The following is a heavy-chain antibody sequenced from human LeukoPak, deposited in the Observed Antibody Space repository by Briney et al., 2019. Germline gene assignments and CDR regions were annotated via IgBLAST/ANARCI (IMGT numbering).Heavy chain of an antibody. CDR2: FDPEDGET. Sequence: ASVKVSCKVSGYTLTELSMHWVRQAPGKGLEWMGGFDPEDGETIYAQKFQGRVTMTEDTSTDTAYMELSSLRSEDTAVYYCAGTYDTIVGATIHWFDPWGQGTLVTASS. J-gene: IGHJ5*02. CDR1: GYTLTELS. V-gene: IGHV1-24*01. CDR3: AGTYDTIVGATIHWFDP. D-gene: IGHD1-26*01.